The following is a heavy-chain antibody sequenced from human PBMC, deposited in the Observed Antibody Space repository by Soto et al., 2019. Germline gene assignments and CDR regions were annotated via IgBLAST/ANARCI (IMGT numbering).Heavy chain of an antibody. J-gene: IGHJ6*02. D-gene: IGHD3-16*01. Sequence: TLSLTCTVSGDSISSGNKYWSWIRQPPGKGLEWIGYIFSSGTTYYNPPLKSRLTMSLDASQNQFSLKLNSLTDADTAVYFCARVPSPFDYYYAMDVWGQGTTVTVSS. CDR3: ARVPSPFDYYYAMDV. CDR1: GDSISSGNKY. V-gene: IGHV4-30-4*01. CDR2: IFSSGTT.